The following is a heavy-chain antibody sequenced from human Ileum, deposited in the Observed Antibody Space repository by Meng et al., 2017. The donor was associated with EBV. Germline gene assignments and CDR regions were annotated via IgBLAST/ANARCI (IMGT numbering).Heavy chain of an antibody. J-gene: IGHJ4*02. Sequence: GRLWESGGGVVPPGRSLRLSCAASGFSFSRYWMHWVCQAPGKGLVWVSRTNENGRTTDYADSVKGRFTISRDNTKNILYLQMDSLRAEDTAVYFCSRDLAGSDDDWGQGTLVTVSS. CDR3: SRDLAGSDDD. CDR2: TNENGRTT. V-gene: IGHV3-74*02. D-gene: IGHD6-25*01. CDR1: GFSFSRYW.